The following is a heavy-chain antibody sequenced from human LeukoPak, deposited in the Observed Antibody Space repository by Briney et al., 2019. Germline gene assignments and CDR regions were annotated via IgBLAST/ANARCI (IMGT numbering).Heavy chain of an antibody. D-gene: IGHD2-21*02. CDR2: IKSNDAGGAT. V-gene: IGHV3-15*01. CDR3: ATTRRGDGIAY. J-gene: IGHJ4*02. Sequence: GGSLRLSCGASGFTFSDAWMSWVRQAPGKGLEWVGRIKSNDAGGATAYAAPVKGRFTISRDDSKTTMYMVMNSLKTEDTAIYYCATTRRGDGIAYWGQGTLVTVSS. CDR1: GFTFSDAW.